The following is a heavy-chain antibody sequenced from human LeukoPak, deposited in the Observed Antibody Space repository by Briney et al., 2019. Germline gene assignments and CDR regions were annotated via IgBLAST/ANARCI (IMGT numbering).Heavy chain of an antibody. V-gene: IGHV3-74*01. J-gene: IGHJ4*02. CDR2: INEDGSTT. CDR1: GFTFSSNW. Sequence: GGSLRLSCAASGFTFSSNWMHWVRQAPGKGLVWVSRINEDGSTTNYADSVKGRSTIFRDNAKNTLYLQMNSLRAEDTAVYYCARETGSAVGSTDFDYWGQGTLVTVSS. D-gene: IGHD4-17*01. CDR3: ARETGSAVGSTDFDY.